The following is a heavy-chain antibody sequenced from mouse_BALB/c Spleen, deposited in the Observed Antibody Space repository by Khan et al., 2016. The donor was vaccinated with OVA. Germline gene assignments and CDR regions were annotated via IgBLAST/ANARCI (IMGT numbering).Heavy chain of an antibody. CDR2: IWSYGST. J-gene: IGHJ1*01. D-gene: IGHD2-4*01. Sequence: QVQLKQSGPGLVQPSQNLSITYTVSGFSLTSYGVHWVRQPPGKGLEWLGVIWSYGSTDYNAAFISRLSISKDNSKSQVFFKMNSLQADDTAIYXGARFYDYEEDFDDWGAGTTVTVSS. CDR3: ARFYDYEEDFDD. CDR1: GFSLTSYG. V-gene: IGHV2-4*02.